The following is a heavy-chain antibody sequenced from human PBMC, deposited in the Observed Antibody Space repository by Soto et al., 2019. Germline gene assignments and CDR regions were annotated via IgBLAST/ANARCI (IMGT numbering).Heavy chain of an antibody. V-gene: IGHV3-23*01. D-gene: IGHD2-21*01. CDR1: GFTFNNFA. J-gene: IGHJ4*02. CDR2: ISGTGGST. Sequence: EVPLLESGGALVRPGGSLRLSCAASGFTFNNFAMNWVRQVPGKGLEWVAAISGTGGSTFYSDSLGGRFTISRDNSKHILFLQMKSLKAGDTAVYYCAKTSSASERDSPGWWGQGTLVTVSS. CDR3: AKTSSASERDSPGW.